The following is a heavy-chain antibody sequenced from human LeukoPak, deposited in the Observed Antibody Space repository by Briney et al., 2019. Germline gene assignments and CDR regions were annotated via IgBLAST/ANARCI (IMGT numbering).Heavy chain of an antibody. CDR2: MNPNSGNT. CDR3: ARAATMFVATISNY. V-gene: IGHV1-8*02. CDR1: GYTFTGYY. J-gene: IGHJ4*02. D-gene: IGHD5-12*01. Sequence: WASVKVSCKASGYTFTGYYMHWVRQAPGQGLEWMGWMNPNSGNTGYAQKFQGRVTMTRNTSISTAYMELSSLRSEDTAVYYCARAATMFVATISNYWGQGTLVTVSS.